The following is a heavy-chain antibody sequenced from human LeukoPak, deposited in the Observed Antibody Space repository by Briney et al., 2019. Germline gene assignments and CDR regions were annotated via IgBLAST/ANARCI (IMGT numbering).Heavy chain of an antibody. J-gene: IGHJ4*02. Sequence: PSETLSLTCTVSGGSINSYYWSWIRQPAGKGLEWIGRIYTSGITNYNPSLKSRVTMSLDTSKNQFSLKLSSVTAADTAVYYCASSRYQLSHFDYWGQGTLVTVSS. V-gene: IGHV4-4*07. CDR2: IYTSGIT. CDR1: GGSINSYY. CDR3: ASSRYQLSHFDY. D-gene: IGHD2-2*01.